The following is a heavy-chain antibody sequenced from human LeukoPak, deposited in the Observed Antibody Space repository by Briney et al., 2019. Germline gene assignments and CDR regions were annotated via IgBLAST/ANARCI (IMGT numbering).Heavy chain of an antibody. D-gene: IGHD3-22*01. J-gene: IGHJ4*02. CDR2: ISSRGSTI. CDR1: GFTFSSYE. CDR3: ARVWYDSSGYYFPIYFDY. V-gene: IGHV3-48*03. Sequence: GGSLRLSCAASGFTFSSYEMNWVRQAPGKGLEWVSYISSRGSTIYYADSVKGRFTISRDNARNSLYLQMNSLRAEDTAVYYCARVWYDSSGYYFPIYFDYWGQGTLVTVSS.